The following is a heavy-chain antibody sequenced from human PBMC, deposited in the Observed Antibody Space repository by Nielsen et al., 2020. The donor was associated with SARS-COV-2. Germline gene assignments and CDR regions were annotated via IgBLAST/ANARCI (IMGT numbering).Heavy chain of an antibody. J-gene: IGHJ4*02. V-gene: IGHV4-31*03. Sequence: LSLTCTVSGGSISSGGYYWSWIRQHPGKGLEWIGYIYYSGSTYYNPSLKSRVTISVDTSKNQFSLKLSSVTAADTAVYYCARVISSSWDPYYFDYWGQGTLVTVSS. D-gene: IGHD6-13*01. CDR2: IYYSGST. CDR3: ARVISSSWDPYYFDY. CDR1: GGSISSGGYY.